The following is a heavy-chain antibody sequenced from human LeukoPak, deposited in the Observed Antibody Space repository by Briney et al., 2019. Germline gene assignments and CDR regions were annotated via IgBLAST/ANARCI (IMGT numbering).Heavy chain of an antibody. CDR1: GYTFPSYD. D-gene: IGHD2-8*02. CDR2: MNPNRGNS. Sequence: ASVKVSCKASGYTFPSYDINWVRLAPGQGLEWIGWMNPNRGNSGYAQKFQGRVTINRNTSISRAHMELGRLKSEDTAGYFWARSGGGADRFDYWGPGNPGHRLL. V-gene: IGHV1-8*03. CDR3: ARSGGGADRFDY. J-gene: IGHJ4*02.